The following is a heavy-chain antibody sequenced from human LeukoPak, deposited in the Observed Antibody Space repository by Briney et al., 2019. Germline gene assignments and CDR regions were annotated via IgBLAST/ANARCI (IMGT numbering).Heavy chain of an antibody. CDR1: GGPISSYY. CDR3: ARVDDSSGYYPAGFDY. Sequence: SETLSLTCTVSGGPISSYYWSWIRQPPGKGLEWIGYIYYSGSTNYNPSLKSRVTISVDTSKNQFSLKLSSVTAAGTAVYYCARVDDSSGYYPAGFDYWGQGTLVTVSS. V-gene: IGHV4-59*01. CDR2: IYYSGST. J-gene: IGHJ4*02. D-gene: IGHD3-22*01.